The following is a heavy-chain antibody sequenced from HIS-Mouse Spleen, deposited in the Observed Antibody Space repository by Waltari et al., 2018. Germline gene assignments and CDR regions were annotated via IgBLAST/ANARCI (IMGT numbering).Heavy chain of an antibody. CDR2: IYYSGDT. Sequence: QLQLQESGPGLVKPSETLSLTCTVSGGSISSSSYYWGWIRQPPGKGLEWMGSIYYSGDTCYHPPLKSRVTIPVETSKTQFSLKVSSGTRADTAVYYCAREIPYSSSWYDWYFDLWGRGTLVTVSS. J-gene: IGHJ2*01. CDR1: GGSISSSSYY. V-gene: IGHV4-39*07. D-gene: IGHD6-13*01. CDR3: AREIPYSSSWYDWYFDL.